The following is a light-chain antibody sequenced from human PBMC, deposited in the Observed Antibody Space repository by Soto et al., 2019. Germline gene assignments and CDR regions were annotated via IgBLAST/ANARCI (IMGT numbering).Light chain of an antibody. J-gene: IGLJ3*02. CDR3: QSYDSSFWV. CDR1: SSNIGAGYD. Sequence: QAVVTQPPSVSGAPGQRVTISCTGSSSNIGAGYDVHWYQQLPGTAPKLLIYGNSNRPSGVPDRFSGSKSGTSASLASTGLQAEDEADYYCQSYDSSFWVFGGGTKVTVL. V-gene: IGLV1-40*01. CDR2: GNS.